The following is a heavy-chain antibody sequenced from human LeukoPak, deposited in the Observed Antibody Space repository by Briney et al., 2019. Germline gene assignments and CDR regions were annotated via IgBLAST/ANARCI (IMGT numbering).Heavy chain of an antibody. V-gene: IGHV1-69*01. CDR1: GGTFISYA. D-gene: IGHD2-15*01. CDR3: ARVDGCSGGSCYSYYGMDV. J-gene: IGHJ6*02. Sequence: GSSVKVPCKASGGTFISYAISWVRQAPGQGLEWMGGIIPIFGTANYAQKFQGRVTITADESTSTAYMELSSLKSEDTAVYYCARVDGCSGGSCYSYYGMDVWGQGTTVTVSS. CDR2: IIPIFGTA.